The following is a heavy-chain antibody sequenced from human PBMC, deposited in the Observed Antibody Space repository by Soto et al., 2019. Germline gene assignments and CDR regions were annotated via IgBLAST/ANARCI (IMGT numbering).Heavy chain of an antibody. CDR2: MNPNSGNT. V-gene: IGHV1-8*01. D-gene: IGHD2-15*01. Sequence: ASVKVSCKASGYTFTSYDINWVRQATGQGLEWKGWMNPNSGNTGYAQKFQGRVTMTRNTSISTAYMELSSLRSEDTAVYYCAIVDCSGGSCYVGLGAFDIWGQGTMVTVSS. CDR1: GYTFTSYD. CDR3: AIVDCSGGSCYVGLGAFDI. J-gene: IGHJ3*02.